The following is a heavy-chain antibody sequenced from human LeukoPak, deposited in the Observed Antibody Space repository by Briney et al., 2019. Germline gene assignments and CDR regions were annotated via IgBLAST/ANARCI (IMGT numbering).Heavy chain of an antibody. V-gene: IGHV3-53*01. CDR2: IYSGGST. CDR3: AKSGSLSHYYDSSGYYPPWTEYFQH. Sequence: PGGSLRLSCAASGFTVSSNYMSWVRQAPGKGLEWVSVIYSGGSTYYADSVKGRFTISRDNSKNTLYLQMNSLRAEDTAVYYCAKSGSLSHYYDSSGYYPPWTEYFQHWGQGTLVTVSS. D-gene: IGHD3-22*01. CDR1: GFTVSSNY. J-gene: IGHJ1*01.